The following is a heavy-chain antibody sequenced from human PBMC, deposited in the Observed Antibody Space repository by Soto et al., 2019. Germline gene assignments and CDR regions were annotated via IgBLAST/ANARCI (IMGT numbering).Heavy chain of an antibody. J-gene: IGHJ6*02. Sequence: QLQLQESGSGLVKPSQTLSLTCAVSGGSISSGGYSWSWIRQPPGEGLEWIGYIYHSGSTYYNPSLKSRVTIPGDRSKNQFSLKLSSVTAADTAVYYCDRGGREDYGMDVWGQGTTVTVSS. D-gene: IGHD2-15*01. V-gene: IGHV4-30-2*01. CDR3: DRGGREDYGMDV. CDR1: GGSISSGGYS. CDR2: IYHSGST.